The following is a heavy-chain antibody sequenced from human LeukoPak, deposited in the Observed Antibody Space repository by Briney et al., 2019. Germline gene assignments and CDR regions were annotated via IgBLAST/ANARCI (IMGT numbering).Heavy chain of an antibody. CDR2: INPNSGGT. Sequence: ASVKVSCKASGYTFTGYYMHWVRQAPGQGLEWMGWINPNSGGTNYAQKFQGRVTMTRDTSISTAYMELSRLRSDDTAVYYCANYCSGGSCYSGNALDIWGQGTMVTVSS. J-gene: IGHJ3*02. CDR3: ANYCSGGSCYSGNALDI. CDR1: GYTFTGYY. D-gene: IGHD2-15*01. V-gene: IGHV1-2*02.